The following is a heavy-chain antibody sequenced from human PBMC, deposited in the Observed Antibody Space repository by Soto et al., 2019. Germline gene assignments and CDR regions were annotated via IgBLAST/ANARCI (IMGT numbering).Heavy chain of an antibody. CDR2: MNPNSGNT. CDR3: VSSSGWYGHIDY. CDR1: GYTFTSYD. J-gene: IGHJ4*02. D-gene: IGHD6-19*01. Sequence: ASVKVSCKASGYTFTSYDINWVRQATGQGLEWMGWMNPNSGNTGYAQKFQGRVTMTRNTSISTAYMELSSLRSEDTAVYYCVSSSGWYGHIDYWGKGTPVTVCS. V-gene: IGHV1-8*01.